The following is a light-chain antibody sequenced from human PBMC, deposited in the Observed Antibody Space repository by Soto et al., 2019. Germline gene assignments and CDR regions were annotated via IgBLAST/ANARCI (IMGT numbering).Light chain of an antibody. CDR1: ETVLKK. J-gene: IGKJ2*01. CDR3: QQYHGWPPWYT. Sequence: DTVLTQSPVTLSVSPGDSAIFYCRASETVLKKLAWYQQKPGQPPSLLFYGASIRATGIPDRFAGDGSGTDLTLTINSLKSEDFGVYYCQQYHGWPPWYTFGQGTHLDI. V-gene: IGKV3-15*01. CDR2: GAS.